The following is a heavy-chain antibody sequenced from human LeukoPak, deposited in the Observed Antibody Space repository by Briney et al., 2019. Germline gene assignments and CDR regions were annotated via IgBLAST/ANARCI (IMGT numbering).Heavy chain of an antibody. CDR2: IRYDGSNK. D-gene: IGHD3-22*01. V-gene: IGHV3-30*02. J-gene: IGHJ3*02. CDR1: GFTFSSHG. Sequence: PGGSLRLSCVASGFTFSSHGMHWVRQAPGKGLEWVAFIRYDGSNKYYADSVKGRFTISRDNSKNTLYLQMNSLRAEDTAVYYCSPMIVVVDDAFDIWGQGTMVTVSS. CDR3: SPMIVVVDDAFDI.